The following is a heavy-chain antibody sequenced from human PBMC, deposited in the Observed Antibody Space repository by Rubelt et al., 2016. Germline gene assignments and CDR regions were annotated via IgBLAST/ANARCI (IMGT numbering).Heavy chain of an antibody. D-gene: IGHD2-15*01. CDR3: ATHSPANDY. V-gene: IGHV4-39*07. CDR1: GGSISSSRYY. J-gene: IGHJ4*02. Sequence: QLQLQESGPGLVKPSETLSLTCTVPGGSISSSRYYWGWIRQPPGKGLEWIGSIYYTGSTYYNPSLKSRVTISVDTSKNQFSLKLSSVTAADTAVYYCATHSPANDYWGQGTLVTVSS. CDR2: IYYTGST.